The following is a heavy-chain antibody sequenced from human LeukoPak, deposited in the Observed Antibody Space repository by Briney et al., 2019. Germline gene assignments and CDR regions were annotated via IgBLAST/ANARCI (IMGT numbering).Heavy chain of an antibody. V-gene: IGHV3-74*03. J-gene: IGHJ4*02. D-gene: IGHD3-10*01. CDR1: GFTFSNHW. CDR3: ARHQKSGESSEIGH. Sequence: GGSLRLSCAASGFTFSNHWLHWVRQAPGKGLVWVSRINRDGSITKYADSVKGRFTVSRDNAKNTLTLQMSSLGAEDTAVYYCARHQKSGESSEIGHWGQGTLVTVSS. CDR2: INRDGSIT.